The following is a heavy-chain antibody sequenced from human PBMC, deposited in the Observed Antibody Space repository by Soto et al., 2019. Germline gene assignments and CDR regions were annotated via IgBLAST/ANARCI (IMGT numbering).Heavy chain of an antibody. D-gene: IGHD3-16*01. CDR2: ISWNSNNI. Sequence: EVQLVESGGGLIQPGHSLRLSCEASGFRFQDYAMHWVRQAPGEGLEWVSGISWNSNNIGYGDSVKGRFTISRDNVKKFLYLQIDRLTTEDTGFYYCAEDGGRQRDYIDYRGQGYLVTVSS. V-gene: IGHV3-9*01. J-gene: IGHJ4*02. CDR3: AEDGGRQRDYIDY. CDR1: GFRFQDYA.